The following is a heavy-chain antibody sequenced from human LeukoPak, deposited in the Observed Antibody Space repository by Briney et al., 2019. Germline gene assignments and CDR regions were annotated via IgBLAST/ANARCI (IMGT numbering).Heavy chain of an antibody. V-gene: IGHV4-38-2*02. CDR3: ARGEKYSSSSL. CDR1: GYSISSGYY. D-gene: IGHD6-13*01. Sequence: SETLSLTCTVSGYSISSGYYWGWIRQPPGKGLEWIGSIYHSGSTYYNPSLKSRVTISVDTSKNQFSLKLSSVTAADTAVYYCARGEKYSSSSLWGQGTLVTVSS. J-gene: IGHJ4*02. CDR2: IYHSGST.